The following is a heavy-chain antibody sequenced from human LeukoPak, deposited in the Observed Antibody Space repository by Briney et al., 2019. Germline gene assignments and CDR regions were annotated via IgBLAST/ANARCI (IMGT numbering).Heavy chain of an antibody. V-gene: IGHV3-30*04. Sequence: PGGSLRLSCAASGFTFSSYAMHWVRQAPGKGLEWVAVISYDGSNKYYADSVKGRFTISRDNSKNTLYLQMNSLRAEDTAVYYCARSPASGSYYAYDYWGQGTLVTVSS. CDR1: GFTFSSYA. D-gene: IGHD1-26*01. CDR3: ARSPASGSYYAYDY. CDR2: ISYDGSNK. J-gene: IGHJ4*02.